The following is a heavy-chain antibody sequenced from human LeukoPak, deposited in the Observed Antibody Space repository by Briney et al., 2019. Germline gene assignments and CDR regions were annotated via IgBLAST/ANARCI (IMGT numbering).Heavy chain of an antibody. Sequence: TGGSLRLSCAASGFTFSSYWMSWVRQAPGKGLEWVSYISSSGSTIYYADSVKGRFTISRDNAKNSLYLQMNSLRAEDTAVYYCASGHYYFDYWGQGTLATVSS. D-gene: IGHD3/OR15-3a*01. J-gene: IGHJ4*02. CDR3: ASGHYYFDY. V-gene: IGHV3-48*04. CDR1: GFTFSSYW. CDR2: ISSSGSTI.